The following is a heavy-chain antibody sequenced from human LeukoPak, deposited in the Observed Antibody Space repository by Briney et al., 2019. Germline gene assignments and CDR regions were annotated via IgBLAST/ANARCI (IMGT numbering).Heavy chain of an antibody. CDR2: INPNSGGT. V-gene: IGHV1-2*02. J-gene: IGHJ4*02. CDR3: AREAPVLTKGRVHFDY. D-gene: IGHD2-8*01. CDR1: GYTFTGYY. Sequence: PGASVKVSCKASGYTFTGYYMHWVRQAPGQGLEWMGWINPNSGGTNYAQKFQGRVTMTRDTSISTAYMELSRLRSDDTAVYYCAREAPVLTKGRVHFDYWGRGTLVTVSS.